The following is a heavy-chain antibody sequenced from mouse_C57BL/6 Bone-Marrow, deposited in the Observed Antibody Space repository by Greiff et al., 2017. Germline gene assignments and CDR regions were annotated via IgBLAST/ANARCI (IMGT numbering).Heavy chain of an antibody. CDR3: ARAYDNDDYTMDN. V-gene: IGHV1-64*01. CDR2: MHPNGGSP. D-gene: IGHD2-4*01. CDR1: GYTFTNYW. J-gene: IGHJ4*01. Sequence: VQLQQPGAELVKPGASVKLSCKASGYTFTNYWMHWVKQRPGQGLEWIGMMHPNGGSPDYNEKFKSEATLSVDKSSRTAYMELSSLTSEDSAVYYCARAYDNDDYTMDNSGEGTSLTVSS.